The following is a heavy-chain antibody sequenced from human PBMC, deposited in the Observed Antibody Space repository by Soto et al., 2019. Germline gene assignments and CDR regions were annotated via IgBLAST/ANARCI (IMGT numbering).Heavy chain of an antibody. CDR1: GFPFDMFN. D-gene: IGHD5-12*01. CDR3: ARGNTGYGNFDY. V-gene: IGHV3-21*05. J-gene: IGHJ4*02. CDR2: ISSGSST. Sequence: GGSLRLSCVASGFPFDMFNMNWVRQAPGKGLEWVSYISSGSSTYYADFVRGRFTISKDTAKNTLYLQINSLGAEDTAVYYCARGNTGYGNFDYWGQGTLVTVSS.